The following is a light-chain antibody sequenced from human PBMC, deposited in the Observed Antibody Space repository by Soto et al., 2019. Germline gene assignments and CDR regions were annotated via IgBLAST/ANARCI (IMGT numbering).Light chain of an antibody. CDR2: DAS. CDR3: QLYRTSPYT. Sequence: ELVLPQSPATLSLSPGERATLSCGADQGSYLAWYQQKPGLAPRLLIYDASTRATGIPDRFSGSGSGTNFTLTISRLEPEDFAVYYCQLYRTSPYTFGQGTKLEI. V-gene: IGKV3D-20*01. CDR1: QGSY. J-gene: IGKJ2*01.